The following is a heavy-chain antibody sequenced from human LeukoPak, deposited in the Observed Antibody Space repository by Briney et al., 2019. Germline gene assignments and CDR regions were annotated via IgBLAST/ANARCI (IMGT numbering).Heavy chain of an antibody. CDR3: ARFTAMVKLGYFDY. J-gene: IGHJ4*02. CDR2: IIPIFGTA. Sequence: SVKVSCKASGGTFSSYAISWVRQAPGQGLEWMGGIIPIFGTANYAQKFQGRVTITADKSTSTAYMELSSLRSEDTAVYYCARFTAMVKLGYFDYWGQGTLVTVSS. V-gene: IGHV1-69*06. CDR1: GGTFSSYA. D-gene: IGHD5-18*01.